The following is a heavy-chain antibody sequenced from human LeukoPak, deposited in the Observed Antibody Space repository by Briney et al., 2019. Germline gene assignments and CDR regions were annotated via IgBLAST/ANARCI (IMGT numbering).Heavy chain of an antibody. Sequence: PSETLSLTCTVSGGSISSYYWSWIRKPPGKGLEWIGYIYYSGSTNYNPSLKSRVTISVDTSKNQFSLKLSSVTAADTAVYYCARRIIAAAAPYMDVWGKGTTVTVSS. J-gene: IGHJ6*03. D-gene: IGHD6-13*01. V-gene: IGHV4-59*08. CDR1: GGSISSYY. CDR3: ARRIIAAAAPYMDV. CDR2: IYYSGST.